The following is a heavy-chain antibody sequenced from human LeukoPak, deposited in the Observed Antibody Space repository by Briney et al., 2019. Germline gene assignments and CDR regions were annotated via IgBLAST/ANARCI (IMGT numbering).Heavy chain of an antibody. CDR2: ISSNGGST. J-gene: IGHJ4*02. D-gene: IGHD1-26*01. V-gene: IGHV3-64*01. CDR1: GFTFSSYA. Sequence: GGSLRLSCAASGFTFSSYAMHWVRQAPGKGLEYVSAISSNGGSTYYANSVKGRFTISRDNSKNTLYLQMGSLRAEDMAVYYCARVFVGANDYWGQGTLVTVSS. CDR3: ARVFVGANDY.